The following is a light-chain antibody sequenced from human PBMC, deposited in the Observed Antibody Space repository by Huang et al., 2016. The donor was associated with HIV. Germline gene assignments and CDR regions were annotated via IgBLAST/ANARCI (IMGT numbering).Light chain of an antibody. CDR3: QQSYSTPDMYT. V-gene: IGKV1-39*01. J-gene: IGKJ2*01. CDR1: QSISSY. CDR2: AAS. Sequence: DIQMTQSPSYLSASVGDRVTITCRASQSISSYLNWYQQKPGKAPKLLIYAASSLQSGVPSRFSGSGSGTDFTLTISSLQPEDFATYYCQQSYSTPDMYTFGQGTKLEIK.